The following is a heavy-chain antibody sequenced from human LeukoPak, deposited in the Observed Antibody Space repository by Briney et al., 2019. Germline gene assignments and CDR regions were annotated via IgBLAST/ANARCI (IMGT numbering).Heavy chain of an antibody. J-gene: IGHJ4*02. Sequence: KSGGSLRLSCAASGFTFSSYSMNWVRQAPGKGLEWVSSISSSSSYIYYADSVKGRFTISRDNAKNSLYLQMNSLRAEDTAVYYCARSEGGGYGGAVDYWGQGTLVTVSS. CDR3: ARSEGGGYGGAVDY. D-gene: IGHD5-12*01. V-gene: IGHV3-21*01. CDR2: ISSSSSYI. CDR1: GFTFSSYS.